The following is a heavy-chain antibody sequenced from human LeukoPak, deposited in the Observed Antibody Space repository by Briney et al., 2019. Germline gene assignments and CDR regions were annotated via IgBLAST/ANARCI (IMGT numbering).Heavy chain of an antibody. V-gene: IGHV4-4*02. Sequence: SETLSLTCTVSGGSISSSNWWSWVRQPPGKGLEWIGEIYHSGSTNYNPSLKSRVTISVDKSKNQFSLKLSSVTAADTAVYYCARVGRGYSAHDAFDIWGQGTMVTVSS. CDR3: ARVGRGYSAHDAFDI. CDR2: IYHSGST. D-gene: IGHD5-18*01. CDR1: GGSISSSNW. J-gene: IGHJ3*02.